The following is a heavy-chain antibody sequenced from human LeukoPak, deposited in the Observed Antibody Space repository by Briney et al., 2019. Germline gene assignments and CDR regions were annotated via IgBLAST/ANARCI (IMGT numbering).Heavy chain of an antibody. D-gene: IGHD3-22*01. Sequence: GGSLRLSCAASGFTFSSYAMSWVRQAPGKGLEWVSAISGSGGSTYYADSVKGRFTISRDNSKNTLYLQMNSLRAEDTAVYYCAKDWADYYDSSGYYDYWGQGTLVTVSS. V-gene: IGHV3-23*01. CDR1: GFTFSSYA. CDR2: ISGSGGST. CDR3: AKDWADYYDSSGYYDY. J-gene: IGHJ4*02.